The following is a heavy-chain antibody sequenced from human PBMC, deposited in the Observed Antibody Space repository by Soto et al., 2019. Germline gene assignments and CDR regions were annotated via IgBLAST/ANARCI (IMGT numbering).Heavy chain of an antibody. Sequence: PSETLSLTCTVSGASISSSNYYWAWIRQPPGKGLEWIGSISYTGSTYYADSVKGRFTISRDNSKNTLYLQMNSLRAEDTAVYYCARGLYSGWHYFDYWAQGTLVTVSS. V-gene: IGHV4-39*01. CDR3: ARGLYSGWHYFDY. J-gene: IGHJ4*02. D-gene: IGHD5-12*01. CDR2: ISYTGST. CDR1: GASISSSNYY.